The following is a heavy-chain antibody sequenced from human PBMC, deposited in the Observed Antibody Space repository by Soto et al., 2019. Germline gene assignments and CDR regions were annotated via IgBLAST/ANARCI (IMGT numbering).Heavy chain of an antibody. J-gene: IGHJ4*02. CDR3: AKGLAAYGSGFNSFDY. V-gene: IGHV3-23*01. CDR2: ISGSGGST. Sequence: GGSLRLSCAASGFTFSSYAMSWVRQAPGKGLEWVSAISGSGGSTYYADSVKGRFTISRDNSKNTLYLQMNSLRAEDTAVYYCAKGLAAYGSGFNSFDYWGQGTLVTVSS. D-gene: IGHD3-10*01. CDR1: GFTFSSYA.